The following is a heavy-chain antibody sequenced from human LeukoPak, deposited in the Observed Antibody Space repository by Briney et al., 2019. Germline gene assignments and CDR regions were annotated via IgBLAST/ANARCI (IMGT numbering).Heavy chain of an antibody. CDR1: GFTFSNYE. Sequence: PGGSLRLSCAASGFTFSNYEMTWVRQAPGKGLEWVSYISSSGITIYYVESVEGRFTISRDNAKNSLYLQMNSLRAEDTAVYYCARHSDYDILTGPNDYWGQGTLVTVSS. D-gene: IGHD3-9*01. CDR2: ISSSGITI. CDR3: ARHSDYDILTGPNDY. V-gene: IGHV3-48*03. J-gene: IGHJ4*02.